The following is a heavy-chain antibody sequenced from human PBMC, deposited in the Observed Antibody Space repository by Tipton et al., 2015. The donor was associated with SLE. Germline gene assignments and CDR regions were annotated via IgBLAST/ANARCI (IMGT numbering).Heavy chain of an antibody. CDR2: IIPIFGTA. Sequence: QLVQSGAEVKKPGSSVKVSCKASGGTFSSYAISWVRQAPGQGLEWMGGIIPIFGTANYAQKFQGRVTITTDESTSTAYMELSSLRSEDTAVYYCARGRIVGATNDYYYYMDVWGKGTTVTVSS. D-gene: IGHD1-26*01. J-gene: IGHJ6*03. V-gene: IGHV1-69*05. CDR3: ARGRIVGATNDYYYYMDV. CDR1: GGTFSSYA.